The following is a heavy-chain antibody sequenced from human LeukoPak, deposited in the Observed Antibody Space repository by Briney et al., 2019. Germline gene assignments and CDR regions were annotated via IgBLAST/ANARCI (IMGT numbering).Heavy chain of an antibody. CDR3: ARGRADTAMATLPYYFDY. J-gene: IGHJ4*02. D-gene: IGHD5-18*01. Sequence: GGSLRLSCAASGFTFSSYGMHGFRQAPGKGLEGVAVIWYDGSNKYYADSVKGRFTISRDNSKNTLYLQMNSLRAEDTAVYYCARGRADTAMATLPYYFDYWGQGTLVTVSS. V-gene: IGHV3-33*01. CDR1: GFTFSSYG. CDR2: IWYDGSNK.